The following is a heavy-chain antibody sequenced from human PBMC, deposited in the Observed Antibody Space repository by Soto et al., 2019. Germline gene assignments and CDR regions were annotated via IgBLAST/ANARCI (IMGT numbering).Heavy chain of an antibody. J-gene: IGHJ4*02. V-gene: IGHV3-74*01. D-gene: IGHD5-12*01. Sequence: EVQLVESGGGLVQPGESLTLSCAASGFTFGSYWMHWVRQAPGKGLVWVSRIKNDGTGTYYADSVEGRPTISRDNTKNTLYLQITSLRVEAPAAYFCVGGDGESIDGSGYVGRHWGQGALVVVSS. CDR1: GFTFGSYW. CDR3: VGGDGESIDGSGYVGRH. CDR2: IKNDGTGT.